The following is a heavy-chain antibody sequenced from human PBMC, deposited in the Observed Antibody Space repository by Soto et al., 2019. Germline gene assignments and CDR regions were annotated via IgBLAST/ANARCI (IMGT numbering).Heavy chain of an antibody. CDR2: IYYSGST. V-gene: IGHV4-39*01. CDR1: GGSISSSSYY. J-gene: IGHJ4*02. Sequence: PSETLSLTCTVSGGSISSSSYYWGWIRQPPGKGLEWIGSIYYSGSTYYNPSLKSRVTISVDTSKNQFSLKLSSVTAADTAVYYCARSRWHYYDSSGYYSGTFDYWGQGTLVTVSS. D-gene: IGHD3-22*01. CDR3: ARSRWHYYDSSGYYSGTFDY.